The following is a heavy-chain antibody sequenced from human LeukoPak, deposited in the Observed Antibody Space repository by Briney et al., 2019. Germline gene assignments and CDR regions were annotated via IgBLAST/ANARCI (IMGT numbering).Heavy chain of an antibody. J-gene: IGHJ4*02. V-gene: IGHV3-33*06. CDR3: AKDRTYYSDFSAFYFSPPLQHY. CDR1: GFTYSHYG. Sequence: GRSLRLSCAASGFTYSHYGMHWVRQAPGKGLEWVAVIWSDGTEKYYGDAVKGRFTISRDNSRNTLYLQMNSLRGEDTAVYYCAKDRTYYSDFSAFYFSPPLQHYWGKGTLVTVSS. D-gene: IGHD3-22*01. CDR2: IWSDGTEK.